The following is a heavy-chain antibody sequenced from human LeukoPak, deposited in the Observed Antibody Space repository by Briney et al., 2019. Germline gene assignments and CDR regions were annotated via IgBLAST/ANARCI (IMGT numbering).Heavy chain of an antibody. V-gene: IGHV1-18*01. J-gene: IGHJ5*02. D-gene: IGHD3-22*01. Sequence: ASVKVSCKASGGTFSSYAISWVRQAPGQGLEWMGWISTYDGDTNYAENLQGRVTLTTDTSTSTAHMELRSLRSDDTAVYYCARDRGRRKWFQGLDPWGQGTLVTVSS. CDR1: GGTFSSYA. CDR2: ISTYDGDT. CDR3: ARDRGRRKWFQGLDP.